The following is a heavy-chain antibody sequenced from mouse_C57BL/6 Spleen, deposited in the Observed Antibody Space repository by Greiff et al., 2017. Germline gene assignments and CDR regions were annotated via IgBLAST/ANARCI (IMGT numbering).Heavy chain of an antibody. CDR2: MDPSDSYT. CDR3: RVDSSGCDAMDY. V-gene: IGHV1-69*01. CDR1: GYTFTSYW. J-gene: IGHJ4*01. D-gene: IGHD3-2*02. Sequence: LQQPGAELVMPGASVKLSCTASGYTFTSYWMHWVKQRPGQGLEWMGEMDPSDSYTNYNQKFKGKSTLTVDKSSSTAYMQLSSLTSEDSAVYYCRVDSSGCDAMDYWGQGTSGTVSS.